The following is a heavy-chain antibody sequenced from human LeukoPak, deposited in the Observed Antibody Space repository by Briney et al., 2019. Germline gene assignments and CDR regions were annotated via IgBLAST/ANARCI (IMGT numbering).Heavy chain of an antibody. J-gene: IGHJ3*01. D-gene: IGHD2-21*02. CDR3: ARVPDYGGDADAFDL. Sequence: PSETLSLTCTVSGGSISSYYRSWIRQPPGKGLEWIGYIYYSGSTNYNPSLKSRVTISVDTSKNQFSLKLSSMTAADTAVYCCARVPDYGGDADAFDLWGQGTMVTVSS. CDR2: IYYSGST. V-gene: IGHV4-59*01. CDR1: GGSISSYY.